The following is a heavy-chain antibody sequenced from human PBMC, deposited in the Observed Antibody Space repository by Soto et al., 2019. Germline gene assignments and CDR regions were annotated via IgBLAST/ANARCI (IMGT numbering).Heavy chain of an antibody. CDR2: VYYSGST. D-gene: IGHD3-16*01. CDR3: ARSGHTFGGVV. J-gene: IGHJ4*02. CDR1: GASMSNYY. Sequence: NPSETLSLTCTVSGASMSNYYGSWVRQAPGKGLEHIGYVYYSGSTNYNPSLKSRVTISVDASNNQFSLKLSSVTAADTAIYYCARSGHTFGGVVWGQGILVTVSS. V-gene: IGHV4-59*01.